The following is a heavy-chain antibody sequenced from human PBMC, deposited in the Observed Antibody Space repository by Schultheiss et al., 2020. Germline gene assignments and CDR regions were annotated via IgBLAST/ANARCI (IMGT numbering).Heavy chain of an antibody. Sequence: ASVKVSCKASGYTFTGYYMHWVRQAPGQGLEWMGWINPNSGGTNYAQKLQGRVIMTRDTSISTAYMELSSLRSDDTAVYYCARVVGGRNSGDFDYWGQGTLVTVSS. D-gene: IGHD4-23*01. CDR2: INPNSGGT. J-gene: IGHJ4*02. CDR3: ARVVGGRNSGDFDY. V-gene: IGHV1-2*02. CDR1: GYTFTGYY.